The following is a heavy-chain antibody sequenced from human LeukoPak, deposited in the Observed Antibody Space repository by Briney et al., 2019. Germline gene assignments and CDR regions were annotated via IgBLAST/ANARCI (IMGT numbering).Heavy chain of an antibody. J-gene: IGHJ3*02. CDR2: ISSSGSTI. Sequence: GGSLRLSCAASGFTFSDYYMSWIRQAPGKGLKWVSYISSSGSTIYYADFVKGRFTISRYKAKNSLYLQINSLRAEDTDVYDCARARSGSYIDAFDIWGQGTMVTVSS. D-gene: IGHD1-26*01. V-gene: IGHV3-11*04. CDR1: GFTFSDYY. CDR3: ARARSGSYIDAFDI.